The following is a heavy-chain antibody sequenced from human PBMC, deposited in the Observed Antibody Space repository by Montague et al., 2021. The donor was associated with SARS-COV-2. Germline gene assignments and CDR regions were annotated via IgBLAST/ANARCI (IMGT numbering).Heavy chain of an antibody. D-gene: IGHD5-24*01. CDR3: AGLGDMAIISPVH. V-gene: IGHV4-39*01. Sequence: SETLSLTCTVSGDSLHRSDYYWGWFRRPPGKGLEWVASVYYGTTTYNRSLNSGAIISVDTSTNQFSLELYSVTAADTAVYFCAGLGDMAIISPVHWGQGTWVTVSS. J-gene: IGHJ4*02. CDR2: VYYGTT. CDR1: GDSLHRSDYY.